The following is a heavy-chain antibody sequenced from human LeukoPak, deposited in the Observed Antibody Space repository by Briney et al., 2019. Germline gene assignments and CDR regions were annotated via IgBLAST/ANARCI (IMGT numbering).Heavy chain of an antibody. CDR2: IKSKTDGGTT. CDR1: GFTFSNAW. V-gene: IGHV3-15*01. D-gene: IGHD2-15*01. CDR3: TTDGEYCSGGSCYKYFDY. Sequence: KTGGSLRLSCAASGFTFSNAWMSWVRQAPGKGLEWVGRIKSKTDGGTTDYAAPVKGRFTISRDDSKNTLYLQMNSLKTEDTAVYYYTTDGEYCSGGSCYKYFDYWGQGTLVTVSS. J-gene: IGHJ4*02.